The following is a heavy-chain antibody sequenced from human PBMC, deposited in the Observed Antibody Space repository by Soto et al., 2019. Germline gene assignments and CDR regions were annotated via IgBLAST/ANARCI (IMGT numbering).Heavy chain of an antibody. CDR3: AADLELGSFDY. V-gene: IGHV1-58*01. J-gene: IGHJ4*02. CDR2: IVVGSGNT. Sequence: ASVKVSCKASGFTFTSSAVQWVRQARGQRLEWIGWIVVGSGNTNYAQKFQERVTITMDMSTSTAYMELSSLRSEDTAVYYCAADLELGSFDYWGQGTLVTVSS. D-gene: IGHD1-7*01. CDR1: GFTFTSSA.